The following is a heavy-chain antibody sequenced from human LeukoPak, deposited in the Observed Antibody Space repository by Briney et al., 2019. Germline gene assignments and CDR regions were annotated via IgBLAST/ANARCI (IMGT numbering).Heavy chain of an antibody. CDR3: ARSHLAAGTVGYYYYGMDV. CDR1: GGTFSSYA. V-gene: IGHV1-69*13. Sequence: GASVTVSCTASGGTFSSYAISWVRQAPGQGLEWMGGIIPIFGTANYAQKFQGRVTITADESTSTAYMELSSLRSEDTAVYYCARSHLAAGTVGYYYYGMDVWGQGTTVTVSS. D-gene: IGHD6-13*01. CDR2: IIPIFGTA. J-gene: IGHJ6*02.